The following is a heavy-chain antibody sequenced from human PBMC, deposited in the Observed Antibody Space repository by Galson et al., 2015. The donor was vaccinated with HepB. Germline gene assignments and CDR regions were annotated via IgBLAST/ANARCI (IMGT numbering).Heavy chain of an antibody. CDR2: INSDGSST. CDR1: GFTFSIYW. Sequence: SLRLSCAASGFTFSIYWMHWVRQAPGKGLVWVSRINSDGSSTSNADSVKGRITISRDNAKNTLYLQMNSLRAEDTAVYYCARAIGYCTNGVCSAPAPIDYWGQGTLVTVSS. J-gene: IGHJ4*02. V-gene: IGHV3-74*01. CDR3: ARAIGYCTNGVCSAPAPIDY. D-gene: IGHD2-8*01.